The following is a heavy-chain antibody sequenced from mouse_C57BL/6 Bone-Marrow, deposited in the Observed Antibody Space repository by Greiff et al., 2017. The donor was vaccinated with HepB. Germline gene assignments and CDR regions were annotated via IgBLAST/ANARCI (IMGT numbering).Heavy chain of an antibody. CDR3: TRIYYYGLWYFDV. CDR2: IDPETGGT. V-gene: IGHV1-15*01. J-gene: IGHJ1*03. Sequence: QVQLQQSGAELVRPGASVTLSCKASGYTFTDYEMHWVKQTPVHGLEWIGAIDPETGGTAYNQKFKGKAILTADNSSSTAYMELRSLTSEDSAVYYCTRIYYYGLWYFDVWGTGTTVTVSS. CDR1: GYTFTDYE. D-gene: IGHD1-1*01.